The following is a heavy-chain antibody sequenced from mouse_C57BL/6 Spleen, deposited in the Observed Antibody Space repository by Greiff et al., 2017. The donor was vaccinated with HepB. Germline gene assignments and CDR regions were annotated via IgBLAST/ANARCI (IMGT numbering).Heavy chain of an antibody. CDR3: ARSSGTHYFDY. CDR1: GFTFSSYA. J-gene: IGHJ2*01. CDR2: ISDGGSYT. Sequence: EVKLVESGGGLVKPGGSLKLSCAASGFTFSSYAMSWVRQTPEKRLEWVATISDGGSYTYYPDNVKGRFTISRDNAKNNLYLQMSHLKSEDTAMYYCARSSGTHYFDYWGQGTTLTVSS. V-gene: IGHV5-4*03. D-gene: IGHD4-1*01.